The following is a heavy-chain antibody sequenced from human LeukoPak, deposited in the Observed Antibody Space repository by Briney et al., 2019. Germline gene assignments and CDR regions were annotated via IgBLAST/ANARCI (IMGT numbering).Heavy chain of an antibody. Sequence: GASVKVSCKASGYTFTSYYMHWVRQAPGQGLEWMGITNPSGGSTSYAQKFQGRVTMTRDTSTSTVYMELSSLRSEDTAVYYCARDHQYCSGGSCYSNFDYWGQGTLVTVSS. V-gene: IGHV1-46*01. CDR3: ARDHQYCSGGSCYSNFDY. CDR1: GYTFTSYY. J-gene: IGHJ4*02. CDR2: TNPSGGST. D-gene: IGHD2-15*01.